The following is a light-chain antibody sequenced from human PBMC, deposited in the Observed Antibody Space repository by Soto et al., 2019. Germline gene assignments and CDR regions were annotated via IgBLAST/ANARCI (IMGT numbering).Light chain of an antibody. J-gene: IGKJ4*01. CDR3: QQYGSSPLT. Sequence: IVLTQSQGTLSLSPGERATLSCRASQSVSSSYLAWYQKKPGQAPRLLIYGASSRATGIPDRFRGSGSATDFTLTISRQEPEYFAVYYCQQYGSSPLTFGGGTKVEIK. CDR1: QSVSSSY. CDR2: GAS. V-gene: IGKV3-20*01.